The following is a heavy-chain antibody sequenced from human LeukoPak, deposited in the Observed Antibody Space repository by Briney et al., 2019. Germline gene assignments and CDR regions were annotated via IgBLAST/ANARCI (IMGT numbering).Heavy chain of an antibody. D-gene: IGHD3-22*01. J-gene: IGHJ6*02. V-gene: IGHV3-23*01. CDR1: GFTFSSYG. CDR3: AKRLTSSYYYGLDV. Sequence: GGSLRLSCAASGFTFSSYGLSWVRQAPGKGLEWVSTISGSGGNTYYADSVKGRFTNSRDNSKNTLYLQMHSLRAEDTAIYYCAKRLTSSYYYGLDVWGQGTTVTV. CDR2: ISGSGGNT.